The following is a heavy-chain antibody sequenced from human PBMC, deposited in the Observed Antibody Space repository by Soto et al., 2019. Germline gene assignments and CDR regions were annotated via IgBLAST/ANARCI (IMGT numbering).Heavy chain of an antibody. CDR1: GFTFSNYA. J-gene: IGHJ4*02. CDR3: ASARTSSTTSLDY. CDR2: ISDGGGST. V-gene: IGHV3-23*01. Sequence: EVQLLESGGGLGQPGGSLRLSCAASGFTFSNYAMSWVRQAPGKGLEWVSAISDGGGSTYYADSVKGRFTISRDNSKNTLYLQMNSLRAEDTAVYHWASARTSSTTSLDYWGQGTLVTVSS. D-gene: IGHD2-2*01.